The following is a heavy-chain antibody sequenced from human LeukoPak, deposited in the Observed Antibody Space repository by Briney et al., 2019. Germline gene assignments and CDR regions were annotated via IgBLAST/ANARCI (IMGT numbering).Heavy chain of an antibody. D-gene: IGHD1-26*01. Sequence: GRSLRLSWAASGFTFDDYAMHWVRQAPGGGLEWDAGIRWNSGSIGYADSVKGRFTIARDNAKNSLYLQMNSLRAEDTALYYCAKDGLRWDTSGAFDIWGQGTMVTVSS. V-gene: IGHV3-9*01. CDR1: GFTFDDYA. CDR3: AKDGLRWDTSGAFDI. J-gene: IGHJ3*02. CDR2: IRWNSGSI.